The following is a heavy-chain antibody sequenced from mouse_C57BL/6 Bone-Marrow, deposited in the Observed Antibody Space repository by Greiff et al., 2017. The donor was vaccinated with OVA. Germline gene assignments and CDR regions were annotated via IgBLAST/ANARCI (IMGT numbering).Heavy chain of an antibody. V-gene: IGHV5-17*01. CDR2: ISSGSSTL. J-gene: IGHJ2*01. Sequence: EVQLVESGGGLVKPGGSLKLSCAASGFTFSDYGMHWVRQAPEKGLEWVAYISSGSSTLYYADTVKGRFTISRDNAKNTLFLQMTTLRSEDTAMYYCARSYYDYFDYWGQGTTLTVSS. CDR3: ARSYYDYFDY. CDR1: GFTFSDYG. D-gene: IGHD1-1*01.